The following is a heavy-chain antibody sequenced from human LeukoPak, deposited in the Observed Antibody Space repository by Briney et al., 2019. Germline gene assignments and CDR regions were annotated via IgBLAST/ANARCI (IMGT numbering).Heavy chain of an antibody. J-gene: IGHJ5*02. CDR2: INHSGST. CDR1: GGSISGYH. D-gene: IGHD5-18*01. V-gene: IGHV4-34*01. Sequence: PSETLSLTCSVSGGSISGYHWSWIRQPPGKGLEWIGEINHSGSTNYNPSLKSRVTISVDTSKNQFSLKLSSVTAADTAVYYCARVGRRGYRVNNWFDPWGQGTLVTVSS. CDR3: ARVGRRGYRVNNWFDP.